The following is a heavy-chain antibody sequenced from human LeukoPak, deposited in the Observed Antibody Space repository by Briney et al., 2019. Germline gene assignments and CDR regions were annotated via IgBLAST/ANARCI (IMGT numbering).Heavy chain of an antibody. CDR2: ISAYNGNT. J-gene: IGHJ4*02. CDR1: GYTFTSYY. V-gene: IGHV1-18*04. Sequence: ASVKVSCKASGYTFTSYYMHWVRQAPGQGLEWMGWISAYNGNTNYAQKLQGRVTMTTDTSTSTAYMELRSLRSDDTAVYYCARLATVVTPDYWGQGTLVTVSS. D-gene: IGHD4-23*01. CDR3: ARLATVVTPDY.